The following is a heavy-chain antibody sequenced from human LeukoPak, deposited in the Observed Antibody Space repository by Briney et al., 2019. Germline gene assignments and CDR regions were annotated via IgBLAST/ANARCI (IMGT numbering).Heavy chain of an antibody. V-gene: IGHV3-30-3*01. CDR3: ANSAISFYYYMDV. Sequence: GGSLRLSCAASGFTFSSYAMHWVRQAPGKGLEWVAVISYDGSNKYYADSVKGRFTISRDNSKNTLYLQMNSLRAEDTAVYYCANSAISFYYYMDVWGKGTTVTVSS. D-gene: IGHD5-18*01. CDR1: GFTFSSYA. J-gene: IGHJ6*03. CDR2: ISYDGSNK.